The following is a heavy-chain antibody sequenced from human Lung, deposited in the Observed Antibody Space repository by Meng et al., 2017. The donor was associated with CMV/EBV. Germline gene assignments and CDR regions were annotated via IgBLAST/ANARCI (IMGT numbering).Heavy chain of an antibody. D-gene: IGHD6-13*01. CDR2: INPDTGGT. V-gene: IGHV1-2*02. CDR1: GYTFTAYY. J-gene: IGHJ4*02. CDR3: ARDMRRSSSSWVDY. Sequence: XXVSCXASGYTFTAYYLHWVRQAPGQGPEWMGWINPDTGGTNYAQKFQGRVTMTRDTSISTAYMELSRLRSDDTAVYYCARDMRRSSSSWVDYWGQGTLVTVSS.